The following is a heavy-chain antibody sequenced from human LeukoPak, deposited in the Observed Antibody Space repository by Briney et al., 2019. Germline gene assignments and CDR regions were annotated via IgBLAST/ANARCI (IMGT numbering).Heavy chain of an antibody. D-gene: IGHD1-20*01. V-gene: IGHV3-53*01. J-gene: IGHJ5*01. CDR1: GFTVSSNY. CDR3: PRITAYDDS. CDR2: IYVDGST. Sequence: HSGGSLRLSCAASGFTVSSNYMNWVRQAPGKGLEWVSGIYVDGSTYYADSVKGRFTISRDNSRNTLYLQMNSLRAEDTAVYYCPRITAYDDSWGQGTLVTVSS.